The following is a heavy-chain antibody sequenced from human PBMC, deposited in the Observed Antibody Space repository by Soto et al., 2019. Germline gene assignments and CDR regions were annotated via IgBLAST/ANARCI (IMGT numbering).Heavy chain of an antibody. V-gene: IGHV4-61*01. CDR2: IYYSGST. D-gene: IGHD5-12*01. CDR3: ARGWGRVATITDY. J-gene: IGHJ4*02. Sequence: XETLSLTCTVSGGSFSSGSYYWSWIRQPPGKGLEWIGYIYYSGSTNYNPSLKSRVTISVDTSKNQFSLKLSSVTAADTAVYYCARGWGRVATITDYWGQGTLVTVSS. CDR1: GGSFSSGSYY.